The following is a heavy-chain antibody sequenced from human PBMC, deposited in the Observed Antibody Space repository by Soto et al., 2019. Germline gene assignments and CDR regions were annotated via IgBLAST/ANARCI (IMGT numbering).Heavy chain of an antibody. J-gene: IGHJ5*02. CDR1: GFSFIDYA. Sequence: GGSLRLSCAASGFSFIDYAINWVRQVPGRGLEYVAGIGGRGGNAFYADSMKGRFSISRDNSKNTVYLHMHNLRVDDSAMYYCARARHSGDFAGSYDSWGQGTLVTVSS. CDR2: IGGRGGNA. CDR3: ARARHSGDFAGSYDS. V-gene: IGHV3-23*01. D-gene: IGHD2-21*02.